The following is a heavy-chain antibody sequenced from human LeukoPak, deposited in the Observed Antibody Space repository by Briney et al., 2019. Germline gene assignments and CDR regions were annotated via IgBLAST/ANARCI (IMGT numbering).Heavy chain of an antibody. Sequence: SETLSLTCAVYGGSFSGYYWSWIRQPPGKGLEWIGEINHSGSTNYNPSLKSRVTISVDTSKNQFSLKLSSVTAADTAVYYCARDLRWPPLNLDYWGQGTLVTVSS. CDR2: INHSGST. V-gene: IGHV4-34*01. D-gene: IGHD4-23*01. CDR1: GGSFSGYY. CDR3: ARDLRWPPLNLDY. J-gene: IGHJ4*02.